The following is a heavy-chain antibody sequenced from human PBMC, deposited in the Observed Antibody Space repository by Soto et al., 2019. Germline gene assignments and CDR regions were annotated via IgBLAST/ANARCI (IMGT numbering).Heavy chain of an antibody. CDR1: GLTFSDHY. J-gene: IGHJ4*02. D-gene: IGHD1-20*01. CDR3: VSLWSVTGSRDY. V-gene: IGHV3-72*01. Sequence: EVQLVESGGGLVQPGWSLRLSCAVSGLTFSDHYMGWVRQAPGKGLDWVGRIRDRVHSYSTEYAASVKGRFTISRDDSRTSLYLQMNSLKMEDTAVFYCVSLWSVTGSRDYWGRGTLVTVYS. CDR2: IRDRVHSYST.